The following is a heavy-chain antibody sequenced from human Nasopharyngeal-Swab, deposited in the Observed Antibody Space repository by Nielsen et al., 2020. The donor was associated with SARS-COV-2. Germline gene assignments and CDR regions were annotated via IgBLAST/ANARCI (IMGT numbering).Heavy chain of an antibody. J-gene: IGHJ6*02. D-gene: IGHD4-23*01. CDR2: ISYDGSNE. CDR3: ARDPHWATPYYYYGMDV. V-gene: IGHV3-30*03. CDR1: GFTFSSSG. Sequence: GESLKISCAASGFTFSSSGMDWVRQAPGKGLEWVAVISYDGSNEYYEDSVKGRFTISRDNSKNTLYLQMNSLRAEDTAVYYCARDPHWATPYYYYGMDVWGQGTTVTVSS.